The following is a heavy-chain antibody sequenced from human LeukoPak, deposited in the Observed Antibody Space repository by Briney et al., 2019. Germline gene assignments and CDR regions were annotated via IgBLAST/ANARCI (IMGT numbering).Heavy chain of an antibody. V-gene: IGHV3-72*01. D-gene: IGHD3-10*01. Sequence: GGSLRLSCAASGFTFSDHYMDWVRQAPGKGLEWVGRTRNKANSYTTEYAASVKGRFTISRDDSKNSLYLQMNSLQTEDTAVYYCAREGKRITLVRGFVTPIGYYYMDVWGKGTTVTVSS. CDR1: GFTFSDHY. CDR3: AREGKRITLVRGFVTPIGYYYMDV. J-gene: IGHJ6*03. CDR2: TRNKANSYTT.